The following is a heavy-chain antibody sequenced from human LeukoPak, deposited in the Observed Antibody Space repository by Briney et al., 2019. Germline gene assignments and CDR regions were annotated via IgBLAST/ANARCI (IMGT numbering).Heavy chain of an antibody. Sequence: SETLSLTCTVSGGSISSYYWRWIRQPPGKGLEWSGYIYYSGSTNYNPSLKSRVTISVDTSKNQFSLKLSSVTAADTAVYYCARQRYGSGSYYIDYWGQGTLVTVSS. CDR1: GGSISSYY. J-gene: IGHJ4*02. D-gene: IGHD3-10*01. CDR3: ARQRYGSGSYYIDY. CDR2: IYYSGST. V-gene: IGHV4-59*08.